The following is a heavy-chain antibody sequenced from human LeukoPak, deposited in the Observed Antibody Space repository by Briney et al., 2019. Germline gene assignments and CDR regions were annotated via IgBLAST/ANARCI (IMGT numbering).Heavy chain of an antibody. Sequence: KSSETLSLTCTVSGGSISSHYWAWLQQPPGKGLEWIAWMFFTGDTNYNPSLKSRVTISVDHSKNQFSLKLRSVTAADAAVYYCAKEGNDYGANSIDYWGQGTLVTVSS. D-gene: IGHD4-23*01. J-gene: IGHJ4*02. CDR1: GGSISSHY. CDR2: MFFTGDT. CDR3: AKEGNDYGANSIDY. V-gene: IGHV4-59*11.